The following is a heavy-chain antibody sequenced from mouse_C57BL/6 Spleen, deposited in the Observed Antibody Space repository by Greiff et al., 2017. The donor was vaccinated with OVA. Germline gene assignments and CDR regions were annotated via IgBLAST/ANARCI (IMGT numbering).Heavy chain of an antibody. CDR3: ARDDGSSYFDY. D-gene: IGHD1-1*01. CDR1: GFTFSSYA. J-gene: IGHJ2*01. Sequence: EVKLMESGGGLVKPGWSLKLSCAASGFTFSSYAMSWVRQTPEKRLEWVATISDGGSYSYYPDNVKGRFTISRDNAKNNLYLQMSHLKSEDTAMYYCARDDGSSYFDYWGQGTTLTVSS. CDR2: ISDGGSYS. V-gene: IGHV5-4*01.